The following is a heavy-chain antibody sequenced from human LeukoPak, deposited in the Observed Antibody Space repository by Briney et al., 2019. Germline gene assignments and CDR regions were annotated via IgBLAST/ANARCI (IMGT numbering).Heavy chain of an antibody. CDR3: ARDEYDSSGYYYGDAFDI. CDR1: GGSISSCGYY. V-gene: IGHV4-39*07. J-gene: IGHJ3*02. Sequence: SETLSLTCTVSGGSISSCGYYWGWIRQPPGKGLEWIGSIYYSGSTYYNPSLKSRVTISVDTSKNQFSLKLSSVTAADTAVYYCARDEYDSSGYYYGDAFDIWGQGTMVTVSS. D-gene: IGHD3-22*01. CDR2: IYYSGST.